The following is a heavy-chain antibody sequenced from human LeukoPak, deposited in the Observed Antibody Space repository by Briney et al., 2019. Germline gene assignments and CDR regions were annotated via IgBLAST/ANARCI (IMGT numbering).Heavy chain of an antibody. J-gene: IGHJ4*02. D-gene: IGHD3-9*01. Sequence: GGSLRLSCAASGFTFSSYAMSWVRQAPGKWLESVSAISGSGGSTYYAASVKGRFTISRDNSKNTLYLQMNSLRAEDTAVFFCQTEDGIRYFDWLLLWGQGTLVTVSS. CDR3: QTEDGIRYFDWLLL. CDR1: GFTFSSYA. CDR2: ISGSGGST. V-gene: IGHV3-23*01.